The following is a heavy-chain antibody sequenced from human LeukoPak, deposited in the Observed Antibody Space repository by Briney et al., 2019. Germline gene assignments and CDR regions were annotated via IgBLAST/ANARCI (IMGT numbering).Heavy chain of an antibody. J-gene: IGHJ4*02. CDR1: GDSISSYY. CDR3: ARDKYYDSSGYYYGLDY. V-gene: IGHV4-59*12. Sequence: PSETLSLTCTVSGDSISSYYWSWIRQPPGKGLEWIGYISYSGSPNYNPSLKSRVTISVDTSKNQFSLKLSSVTAADTAVYYCARDKYYDSSGYYYGLDYWGQGTLVTVSS. D-gene: IGHD3-22*01. CDR2: ISYSGSP.